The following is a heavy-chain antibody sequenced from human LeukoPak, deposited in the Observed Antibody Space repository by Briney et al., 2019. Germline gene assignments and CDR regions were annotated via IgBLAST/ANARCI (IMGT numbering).Heavy chain of an antibody. CDR1: GFTFSDHY. J-gene: IGHJ4*02. V-gene: IGHV3-72*01. D-gene: IGHD3-10*01. CDR3: AKRPRGNYLDPFDY. Sequence: PGGSLRLSCAASGFTFSDHYMDWVRQAPGKGLEWVGRTRNKANSYTTEYAASVKGRFTISRDDSKNSLYLQMNSLRAEDTAVYYCAKRPRGNYLDPFDYWGQGTLVTVSS. CDR2: TRNKANSYTT.